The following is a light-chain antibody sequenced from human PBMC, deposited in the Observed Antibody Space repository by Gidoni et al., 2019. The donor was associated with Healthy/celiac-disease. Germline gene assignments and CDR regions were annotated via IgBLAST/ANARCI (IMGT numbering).Light chain of an antibody. V-gene: IGLV3-21*02. CDR2: DDS. J-gene: IGLJ1*01. CDR3: QVWDSSSDSYV. Sequence: SYVLTQPPSGSVAPGQTASITCGGNNIGGKSVHWYQQKPGQAPVVVVYDDSDRPSGIPERFSGSNSGNTATLTISRVEAGDEADYYCQVWDSSSDSYVFGTGTKVTVL. CDR1: NIGGKS.